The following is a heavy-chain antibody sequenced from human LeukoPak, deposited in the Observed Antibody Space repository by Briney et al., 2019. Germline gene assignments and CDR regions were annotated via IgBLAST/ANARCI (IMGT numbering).Heavy chain of an antibody. J-gene: IGHJ6*03. CDR1: GYTFTSYD. Sequence: ASLKVSCKASGYTFTSYDINWVRQATGQGLEWMGWMNPNSGNTGYAQKFQGRVTITRNTSISTAYMELSSLRSEDTAVYYCARGRRVPAAIRGDYYYYYMDVWGKGTTVTVSS. V-gene: IGHV1-8*03. CDR3: ARGRRVPAAIRGDYYYYYMDV. D-gene: IGHD2-2*01. CDR2: MNPNSGNT.